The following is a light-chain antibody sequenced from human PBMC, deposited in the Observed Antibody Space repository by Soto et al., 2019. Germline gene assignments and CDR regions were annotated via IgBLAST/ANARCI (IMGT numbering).Light chain of an antibody. Sequence: EIVLAQSPATLSLSPGERATLSCRASQSVGSSYLAWYQQKPGQAPRLLIYGASNRATGIPDRLSGSGSGTDFTLTISRLEPADFAVYFCQHYSSSPTFGPGTKVDIK. CDR3: QHYSSSPT. J-gene: IGKJ3*01. CDR1: QSVGSSY. CDR2: GAS. V-gene: IGKV3-20*01.